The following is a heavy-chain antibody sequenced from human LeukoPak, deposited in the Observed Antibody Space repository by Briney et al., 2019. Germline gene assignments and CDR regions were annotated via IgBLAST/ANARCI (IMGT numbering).Heavy chain of an antibody. D-gene: IGHD6-13*01. J-gene: IGHJ4*02. V-gene: IGHV3-30*18. CDR1: GFTFSNYA. CDR3: VKQYSSIWLNLLIDY. CDR2: VSYDGSDK. Sequence: GRSLRLSCAASGFTFSNYAMHWVRQAPGKGLEWTAAVSYDGSDKYYADSVKGRFTISRDNSKNTLYLQMNSLSAEDTAVYYCVKQYSSIWLNLLIDYWGQGTLVTVSS.